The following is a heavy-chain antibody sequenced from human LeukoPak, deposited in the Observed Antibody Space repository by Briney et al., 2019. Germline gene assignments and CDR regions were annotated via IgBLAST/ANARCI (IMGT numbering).Heavy chain of an antibody. CDR3: AKGAFPTAMVTPYFDY. J-gene: IGHJ4*02. V-gene: IGHV3-23*01. CDR1: RFTFSSYA. Sequence: GGSLRLSCAGSRFTFSSYAMSWVRQAPGKGLQWVSTISGRGTDTYYADSVKGRFIISRDNSNSTLSLQMSSLRAEDTAVYYCAKGAFPTAMVTPYFDYWGQGALVTVSS. D-gene: IGHD5-18*01. CDR2: ISGRGTDT.